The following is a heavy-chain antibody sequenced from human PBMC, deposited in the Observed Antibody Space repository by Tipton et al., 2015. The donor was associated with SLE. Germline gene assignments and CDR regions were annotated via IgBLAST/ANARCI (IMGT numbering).Heavy chain of an antibody. CDR2: INKNGGT. CDR1: NESFRDYY. CDR3: ARFRDEYYYYAMDV. Sequence: TLSLTCTVYNESFRDYYWSWIRQPPGKGLELIGEINKNGGTNFAPSLKSRVSMSIDRSKNQFSLKLNSVTAADTAVYYCARFRDEYYYYAMDVWGQGTTVTVSS. V-gene: IGHV4-34*01. J-gene: IGHJ6*02.